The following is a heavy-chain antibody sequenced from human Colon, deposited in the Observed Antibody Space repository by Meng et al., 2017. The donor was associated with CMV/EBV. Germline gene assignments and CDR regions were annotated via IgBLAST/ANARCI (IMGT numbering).Heavy chain of an antibody. CDR3: ARGGAAALTH. CDR1: GFTLSAYN. Sequence: GGSLRLSCAASGFTLSAYNMNWVRQAPGKGPEWVSSISTTGSSTFYADSVKGRFTISRDNVKNSLNLQMDSLRVEDTAVYYCARGGAAALTHWGQGTLVTVSS. CDR2: ISTTGSST. J-gene: IGHJ4*02. V-gene: IGHV3-21*01. D-gene: IGHD6-13*01.